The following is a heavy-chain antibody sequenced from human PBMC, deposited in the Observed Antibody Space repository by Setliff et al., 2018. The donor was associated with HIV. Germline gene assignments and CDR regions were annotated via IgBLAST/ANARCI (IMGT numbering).Heavy chain of an antibody. J-gene: IGHJ4*02. D-gene: IGHD3-22*01. CDR3: ARAYNVYDYRFDSSGYDY. CDR1: GLTFNRYW. Sequence: PGGSLRLSCVASGLTFNRYWLSWVRQVPGKGLEWVCNTKYDGSESYYVDPVKGRFIALTDNAKNSLFLQMNSVKAEDTAVYYCARAYNVYDYRFDSSGYDYWGQGTLVTVSS. CDR2: TKYDGSES. V-gene: IGHV3-7*03.